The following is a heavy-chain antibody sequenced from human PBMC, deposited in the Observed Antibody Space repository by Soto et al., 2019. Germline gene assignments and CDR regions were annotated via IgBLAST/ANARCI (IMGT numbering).Heavy chain of an antibody. CDR1: GFTFSSYS. J-gene: IGHJ5*02. CDR2: ISSSSSYI. CDR3: ARLSLYSSSWTGENWFDP. D-gene: IGHD6-13*01. V-gene: IGHV3-21*01. Sequence: GGSLRLSCAASGFTFSSYSMNWVRQAPGKGLEWVSSISSSSSYIYYADSVKGRFTISRDNAKNSLYLQMNSLRAEDTAVYYCARLSLYSSSWTGENWFDPWGQGTLDTSPQ.